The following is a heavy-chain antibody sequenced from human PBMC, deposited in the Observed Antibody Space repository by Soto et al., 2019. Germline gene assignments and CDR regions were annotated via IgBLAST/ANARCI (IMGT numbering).Heavy chain of an antibody. V-gene: IGHV4-30-2*01. CDR2: ICHGST. D-gene: IGHD6-19*01. J-gene: IGHJ4*02. Sequence: QLQLQESGSGLVKPSQTLSLTCAVSGGSISSGGYSWSWIRQPPGKGLEWIGYICHGSTYYNPSLKSRVTISVDRSKNQFALKLRSVTAADTAVYYCARAGGLGAVAVDYWGQGTLVTVSS. CDR1: GGSISSGGYS. CDR3: ARAGGLGAVAVDY.